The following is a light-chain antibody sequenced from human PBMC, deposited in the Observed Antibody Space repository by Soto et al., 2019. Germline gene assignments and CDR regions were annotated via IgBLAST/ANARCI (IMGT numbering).Light chain of an antibody. CDR2: AAS. CDR1: QDIGNV. CDR3: LQHNSYPRA. V-gene: IGKV1-17*01. Sequence: DIQMTQSPSSLSVSVGDRVTITCRASQDIGNVLGWYQQKPGKAPKRLIYAASSLESGFPARFRGSGSGTEFTPTIRSLKPEDFATYDCLQHNSYPRAFGQGTQVEIK. J-gene: IGKJ1*01.